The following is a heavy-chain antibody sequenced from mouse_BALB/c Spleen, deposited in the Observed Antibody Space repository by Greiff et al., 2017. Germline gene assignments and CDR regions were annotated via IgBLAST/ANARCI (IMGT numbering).Heavy chain of an antibody. V-gene: IGHV3-1*02. CDR1: GYSITSGYS. J-gene: IGHJ4*01. CDR2: IHYSGST. D-gene: IGHD1-1*01. CDR3: ARPSVVADYAMDY. Sequence: VQLQQSGPDLVKPSQSLSLTCTVTGYSITSGYSWHWIRQFPGNKLEWMGYIHYSGSTNYNPSLKSRISITRDTSKNQFFLQLNSVTTEDTATYYCARPSVVADYAMDYWGQGTSVTVSS.